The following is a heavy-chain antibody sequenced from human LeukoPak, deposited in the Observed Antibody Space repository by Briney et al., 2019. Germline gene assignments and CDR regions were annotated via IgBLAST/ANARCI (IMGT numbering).Heavy chain of an antibody. CDR1: GGSISSGSYY. Sequence: PSQTLSLTCTVSGGSISSGSYYWSWIRQPAGKGLGWIGRIYTSGSTNYNPSLKSRVTISVDTSKNQFSLKLSSVTAADTAVYYCARAGRESRFDPWGQGTLVTVSS. V-gene: IGHV4-61*02. CDR3: ARAGRESRFDP. J-gene: IGHJ5*02. CDR2: IYTSGST.